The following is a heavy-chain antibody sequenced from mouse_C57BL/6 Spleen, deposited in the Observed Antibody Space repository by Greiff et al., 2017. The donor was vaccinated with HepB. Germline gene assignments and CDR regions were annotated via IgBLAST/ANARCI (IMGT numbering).Heavy chain of an antibody. J-gene: IGHJ2*01. CDR2: IDPENGDT. V-gene: IGHV14-4*01. D-gene: IGHD2-4*01. CDR3: TTEDYVRGYFDY. Sequence: EVQLQQSGAELVRPGASVKLSCTASGFNIKDDYMHWVKQRPEQGLEWIGWIDPENGDTDYTSKFQGKATMTADTSSNTAYLQLSSLTSEDTAVYYYTTEDYVRGYFDYWGQGTTLTVSS. CDR1: GFNIKDDY.